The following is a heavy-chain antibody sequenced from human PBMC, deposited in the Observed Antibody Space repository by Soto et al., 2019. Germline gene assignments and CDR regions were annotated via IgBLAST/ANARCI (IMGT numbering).Heavy chain of an antibody. V-gene: IGHV3-23*01. CDR1: GSTLSSYA. J-gene: IGHJ6*02. D-gene: IGHD2-15*01. CDR2: ISGSGVST. CDR3: AKDSADCSGAACYPSFSFSGMDF. Sequence: EVQLLESGGGLVQPGESLRLSCAASGSTLSSYAMSWVRQAPGKGLEWVASISGSGVSTYYADSVKGRFTISRDNSKDTLYLQMNSLRAEDTAVYYCAKDSADCSGAACYPSFSFSGMDFWGQGTTVTVSS.